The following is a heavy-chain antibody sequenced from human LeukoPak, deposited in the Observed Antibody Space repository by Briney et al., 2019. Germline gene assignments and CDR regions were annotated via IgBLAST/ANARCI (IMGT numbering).Heavy chain of an antibody. D-gene: IGHD3-10*01. CDR1: GYTFTGYY. CDR3: AIEGAYGSCRYRANDAFDI. J-gene: IGHJ3*02. V-gene: IGHV1-2*02. Sequence: ASVKVSCKASGYTFTGYYMHWVRQAPGQGLEWMGWINPNSGGSNYAQKFQGRVTMTRDTSISTAYMELSRLRSDDMAVYYCAIEGAYGSCRYRANDAFDIWGQGTMVTVSS. CDR2: INPNSGGS.